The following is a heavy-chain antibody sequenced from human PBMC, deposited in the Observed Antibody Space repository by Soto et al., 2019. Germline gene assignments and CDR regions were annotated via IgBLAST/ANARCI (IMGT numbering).Heavy chain of an antibody. D-gene: IGHD2-15*01. Sequence: ASVKVSCKXSGYIFTAYSMHWVRQAPGQGLEWMGVVNPSGGSTNYAQKFQGRITMTRDTSTSTVYMDLSSLTSEDTAVYYCAREENCSDGICYSEYSQRWGQGTLVTVSS. CDR2: VNPSGGST. CDR3: AREENCSDGICYSEYSQR. V-gene: IGHV1-46*01. CDR1: GYIFTAYS. J-gene: IGHJ1*01.